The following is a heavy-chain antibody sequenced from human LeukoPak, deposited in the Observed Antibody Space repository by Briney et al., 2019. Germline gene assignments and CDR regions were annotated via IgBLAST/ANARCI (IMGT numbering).Heavy chain of an antibody. Sequence: ASVKVSCKASGYTFTSYGISWVRQAPGQGLEWMGWISAYNGNTNYAQKLQGRVTMTTDTSTSTAYMELRSLRSDDTAVYYCAREFIRYSSSWGPPNWFDPWGQGTLVTVSS. D-gene: IGHD6-13*01. CDR2: ISAYNGNT. V-gene: IGHV1-18*01. CDR1: GYTFTSYG. CDR3: AREFIRYSSSWGPPNWFDP. J-gene: IGHJ5*02.